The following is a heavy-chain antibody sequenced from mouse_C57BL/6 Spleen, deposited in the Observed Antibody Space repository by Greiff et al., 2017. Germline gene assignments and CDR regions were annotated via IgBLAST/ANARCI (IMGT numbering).Heavy chain of an antibody. J-gene: IGHJ4*01. Sequence: EVMLVESGGGLVQPGGSLSLSCAASGFTFTDYYMSWVRQPPGKALEWLGFIRNKANGYTTEYSASVKGRFTISRDNSQSILYLQMNALRAEDSATYYCARYRAYYSNSYAMDYLGQGTSVTVSS. CDR2: IRNKANGYTT. V-gene: IGHV7-3*01. D-gene: IGHD2-5*01. CDR1: GFTFTDYY. CDR3: ARYRAYYSNSYAMDY.